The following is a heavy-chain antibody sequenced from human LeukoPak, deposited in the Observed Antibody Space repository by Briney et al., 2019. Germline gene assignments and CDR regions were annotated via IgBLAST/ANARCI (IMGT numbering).Heavy chain of an antibody. CDR2: ITPNSDDT. J-gene: IGHJ4*02. CDR3: AREGRLGTGGWYYFDD. Sequence: GASVKVSCKASGYTVTGYYIHWVRQAPGQGLEWMGWITPNSDDTDYAQKFQGRVSMTRDTSISTAYMELSRLRSDDTAVYYCAREGRLGTGGWYYFDDWGQGTLVTVSS. D-gene: IGHD2-8*02. V-gene: IGHV1-2*02. CDR1: GYTVTGYY.